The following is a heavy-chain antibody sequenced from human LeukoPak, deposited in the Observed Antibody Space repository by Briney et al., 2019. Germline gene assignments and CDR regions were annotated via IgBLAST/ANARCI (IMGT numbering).Heavy chain of an antibody. Sequence: QPGRSLRLSCAASGFTFDDYAMHWVRQAPGKGLEWVSGISWSSGSLAYAGSVKGRFTISRDNAKNSLYLQMNSLRAEDMALYYCAKDRSGYYDSSGHFDYWGQGTLVTVSS. J-gene: IGHJ4*02. D-gene: IGHD3-22*01. V-gene: IGHV3-9*03. CDR3: AKDRSGYYDSSGHFDY. CDR1: GFTFDDYA. CDR2: ISWSSGSL.